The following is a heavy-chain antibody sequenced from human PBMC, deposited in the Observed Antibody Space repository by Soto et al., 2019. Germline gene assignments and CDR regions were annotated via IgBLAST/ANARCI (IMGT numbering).Heavy chain of an antibody. J-gene: IGHJ4*02. CDR2: ISHDGSDK. Sequence: WLHLDPGKALERVAVISHDGSDKFYADSVKARFTTSRDNSKNTLYLQMSGLRAGDTAIYYCAKSPVFFGSSGNCYRYCFDYWSQGTRVTVSS. D-gene: IGHD2-2*02. V-gene: IGHV3-30*18. CDR3: AKSPVFFGSSGNCYRYCFDY.